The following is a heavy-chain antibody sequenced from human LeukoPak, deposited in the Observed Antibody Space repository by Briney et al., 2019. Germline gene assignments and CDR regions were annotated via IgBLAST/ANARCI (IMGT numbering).Heavy chain of an antibody. J-gene: IGHJ3*02. CDR2: IYYSGST. Sequence: SETLSLTCTVSGGSISSYYWSWIRQPPGKGLEWIGYIYYSGSTNYNPSLKSRVTISVDTSKNQFSLKLSSVTAADTAVYYCARAAATYDSSGYYYHAFDIWAQGTMVTVSS. CDR1: GGSISSYY. CDR3: ARAAATYDSSGYYYHAFDI. D-gene: IGHD3-22*01. V-gene: IGHV4-59*01.